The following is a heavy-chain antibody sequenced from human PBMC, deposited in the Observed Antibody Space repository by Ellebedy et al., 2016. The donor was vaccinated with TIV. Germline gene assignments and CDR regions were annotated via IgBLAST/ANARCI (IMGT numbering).Heavy chain of an antibody. CDR2: INPSGGST. Sequence: AASVKVSCKASGYTFSNYFVHWVRQAPGQGLEWMGIINPSGGSTTYAQKLQGRLTMTIETSTSTGYMELRSLRSDDTAVYYCARGFRYGSGRWPLDYWGQGTLVTVSS. CDR3: ARGFRYGSGRWPLDY. CDR1: GYTFSNYF. V-gene: IGHV1-46*04. D-gene: IGHD4-23*01. J-gene: IGHJ4*02.